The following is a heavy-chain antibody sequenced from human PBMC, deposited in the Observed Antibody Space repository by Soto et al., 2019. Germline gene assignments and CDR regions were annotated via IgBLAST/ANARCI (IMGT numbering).Heavy chain of an antibody. CDR2: IYYSGST. V-gene: IGHV4-39*01. D-gene: IGHD6-19*01. CDR1: GGSISSSSYY. CDR3: ATLDSSGLGCFDY. J-gene: IGHJ4*02. Sequence: SETLPLTCTVSGGSISSSSYYWGWIRQPPGKGLEWIGSIYYSGSTYYNPSLKSRVTISVDTSKNQFSLKLSSVTAADTAVYYCATLDSSGLGCFDYWGQGTLVTVSS.